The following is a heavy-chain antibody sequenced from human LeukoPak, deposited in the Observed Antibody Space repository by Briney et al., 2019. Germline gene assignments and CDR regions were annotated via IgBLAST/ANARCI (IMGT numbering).Heavy chain of an antibody. J-gene: IGHJ4*02. Sequence: GRSLRLSCAASGFTFSSYAMHWVRQAPGKGLEWVAVISYDGSNKYYADSVKGRFTISRDNSKNTLYLQMNSLRAEDTAVYYCARDWSSTYWGQGTLVTVSS. D-gene: IGHD6-13*01. V-gene: IGHV3-30*04. CDR2: ISYDGSNK. CDR1: GFTFSSYA. CDR3: ARDWSSTY.